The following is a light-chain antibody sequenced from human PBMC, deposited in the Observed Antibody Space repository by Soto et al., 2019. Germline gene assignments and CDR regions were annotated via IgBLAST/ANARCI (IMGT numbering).Light chain of an antibody. V-gene: IGKV3-20*01. CDR2: GAS. Sequence: ESVLTQSPGTLSLSPGERATLSCRASQSVSSNYLAWYQQKPGQAPRLLIYGASTRATGIPDRFSGSGSGTDFTLPISRLEPEDSAVYYCQQYGSSPTLTFCQGTKVEIK. CDR3: QQYGSSPTLT. J-gene: IGKJ1*01. CDR1: QSVSSNY.